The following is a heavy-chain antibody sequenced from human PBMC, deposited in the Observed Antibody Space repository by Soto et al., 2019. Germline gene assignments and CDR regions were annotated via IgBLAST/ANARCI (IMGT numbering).Heavy chain of an antibody. CDR2: INPNSGGT. CDR1: GYTFTGYY. Sequence: QVQLVQSGAEVKKPGASVKVSCKASGYTFTGYYMHWVRQAPGQGLEWMGWINPNSGGTNYAQKLQGRVSMTRDTSISTGYVELSRLRSDGTAVYYCARDHVYGGPKGNYWGQGTLVTVSS. V-gene: IGHV1-2*02. D-gene: IGHD4-17*01. J-gene: IGHJ4*02. CDR3: ARDHVYGGPKGNY.